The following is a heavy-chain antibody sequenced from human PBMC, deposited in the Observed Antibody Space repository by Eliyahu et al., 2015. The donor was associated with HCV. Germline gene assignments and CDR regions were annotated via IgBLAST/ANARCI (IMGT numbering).Heavy chain of an antibody. CDR3: ARGLREGPSITMIVVVMTGATDAFDI. CDR2: INSDGSST. J-gene: IGHJ3*02. D-gene: IGHD3-22*01. CDR1: GFTFXXYW. Sequence: EVQLVESGGGLVQPEGSLXLSCAAXGFTFXXYWMHWXXXAPGKGLVWVSRINSDGSSTNYADSVKGRFTISRDNAKNTLYLQMNNLRAEDTAVYYCARGLREGPSITMIVVVMTGATDAFDIWGQGTMVTVSS. V-gene: IGHV3-74*01.